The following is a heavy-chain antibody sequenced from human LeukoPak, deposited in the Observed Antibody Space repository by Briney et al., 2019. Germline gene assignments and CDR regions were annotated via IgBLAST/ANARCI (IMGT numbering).Heavy chain of an antibody. CDR3: AREGGYYYDSSSKGRDAFDI. D-gene: IGHD3-22*01. V-gene: IGHV1-18*01. Sequence: ASVKVSCKASGYTFTSYGISWVRQAPGQGLEWMGWISAYNGNTNYAQKLQGRVTMTTDTSTITAYMELRSLRSDDTAVYYCAREGGYYYDSSSKGRDAFDIWGQGTMVTVSS. CDR1: GYTFTSYG. J-gene: IGHJ3*02. CDR2: ISAYNGNT.